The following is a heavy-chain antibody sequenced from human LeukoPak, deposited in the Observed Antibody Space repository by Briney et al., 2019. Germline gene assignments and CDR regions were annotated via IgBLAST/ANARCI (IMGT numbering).Heavy chain of an antibody. CDR2: ISFDGSNK. J-gene: IGHJ4*02. Sequence: GGSLRLSCAASGFTFKSYPMHWIRQTPGKGPEWVAAISFDGSNKYYADSVQGRFTLSRDNSNNILYLQMNSLRGEDMAVYYCARDPGNKQLGPFDYWGRGTLVTVSS. V-gene: IGHV3-30*01. CDR3: ARDPGNKQLGPFDY. D-gene: IGHD2/OR15-2a*01. CDR1: GFTFKSYP.